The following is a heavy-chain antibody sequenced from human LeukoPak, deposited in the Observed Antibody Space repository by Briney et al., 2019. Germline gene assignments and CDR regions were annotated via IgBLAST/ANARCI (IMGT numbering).Heavy chain of an antibody. CDR1: GYSFTSYW. CDR2: IYPGDSNT. V-gene: IGHV5-51*01. D-gene: IGHD3-9*01. CDR3: ARQGRYFDWLLHGYYYGMDV. Sequence: GESLKISCKGSGYSFTSYWIGWVRQMPGKGLEWMGIIYPGDSNTRYSPSFQGQVTISADKSISTAYLQWSSLKASDTAMYYCARQGRYFDWLLHGYYYGMDVWGQGTTVTVSS. J-gene: IGHJ6*02.